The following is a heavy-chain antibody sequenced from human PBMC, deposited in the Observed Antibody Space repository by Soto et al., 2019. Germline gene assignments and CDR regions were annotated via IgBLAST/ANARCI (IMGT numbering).Heavy chain of an antibody. CDR3: ARDLRAVGMASRFDP. V-gene: IGHV3-11*01. CDR2: IGNRGTGI. CDR1: GFTFGDYY. Sequence: QVQLVESGGGLVKPGGSLRLSCAASGFTFGDYYMTWIRQAPGKGLEWVSFIGNRGTGIYYADSVKGRFTIFRDNAKNSLYLQMNSLRAEDTAMYYCARDLRAVGMASRFDPWGQGTLVTVYS. D-gene: IGHD6-13*01. J-gene: IGHJ5*02.